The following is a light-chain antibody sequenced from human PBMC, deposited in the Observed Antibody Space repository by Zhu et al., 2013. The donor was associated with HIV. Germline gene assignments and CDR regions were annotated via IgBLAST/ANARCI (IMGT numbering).Light chain of an antibody. CDR1: SSNIGNNY. Sequence: QSVLTQPPPVSAAPGQKVTISCSGSSSNIGNNYVSWYQQLPGTAPKLLIYDNNKRPSGIPDRFSGSKSGTSATLGITGLQTGDEGDYYCGTWDSSLSAGVFGGGTKLTVL. CDR3: GTWDSSLSAGV. V-gene: IGLV1-51*01. CDR2: DNN. J-gene: IGLJ2*01.